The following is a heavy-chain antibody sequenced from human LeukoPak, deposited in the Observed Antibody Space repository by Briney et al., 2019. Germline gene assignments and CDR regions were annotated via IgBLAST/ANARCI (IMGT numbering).Heavy chain of an antibody. CDR2: IYYSGST. J-gene: IGHJ4*02. CDR1: GGSISSSSYY. CDR3: ARDGAGEVDLDY. D-gene: IGHD5-12*01. Sequence: SETLSLTCTVSGGSISSSSYYWGWIRQPPGKGLEWIGSIYYSGSTYYNPSLKSRVTISVDTSKNQFSLKLSSVTAADTAVYYCARDGAGEVDLDYWGQGTLVTVSS. V-gene: IGHV4-39*07.